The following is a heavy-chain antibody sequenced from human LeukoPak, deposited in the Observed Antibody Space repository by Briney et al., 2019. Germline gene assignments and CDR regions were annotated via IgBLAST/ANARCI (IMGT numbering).Heavy chain of an antibody. J-gene: IGHJ4*02. CDR3: ARSNCSGGSCLFDY. D-gene: IGHD2-15*01. CDR1: GGSISSYY. Sequence: PSETLSLTCTVSGGSISSYYWSWIRQPPGKGLEWIGYIYYSGSTDYNPSLKSRVTISVDTSKNQFSLKLSSVTAADTAVYYCARSNCSGGSCLFDYWGQGTLVTVSS. CDR2: IYYSGST. V-gene: IGHV4-59*01.